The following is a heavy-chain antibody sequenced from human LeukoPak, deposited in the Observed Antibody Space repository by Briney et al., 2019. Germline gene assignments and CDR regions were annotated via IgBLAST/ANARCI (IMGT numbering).Heavy chain of an antibody. V-gene: IGHV3-30*18. CDR3: AKSVLNLKLCSDY. CDR2: ISYDGSNK. J-gene: IGHJ4*02. Sequence: QPGGSLRLSCAASGFTFSTYGIHWVRQAPGKGLEWVAVISYDGSNKYYADSAKGRFTISRDNSKNTLYLQMNSLRAEDTAVYYCAKSVLNLKLCSDYRGQGTLVTVSS. CDR1: GFTFSTYG. D-gene: IGHD3-10*02.